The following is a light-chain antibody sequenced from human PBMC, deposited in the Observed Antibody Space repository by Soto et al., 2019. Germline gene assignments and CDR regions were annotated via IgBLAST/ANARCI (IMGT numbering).Light chain of an antibody. CDR3: QQSFAVPPT. V-gene: IGKV1-39*01. CDR1: ETVSIY. CDR2: AAS. Sequence: DIQMTQSPSSLSASVGDSVTIDCRANETVSIYLNWDQQKLGKAPKLLIYAASTLQTGVPSRFSGSGSGRDFTLTISSLQPDDFATYHCQQSFAVPPTFGQGTKVEVK. J-gene: IGKJ1*01.